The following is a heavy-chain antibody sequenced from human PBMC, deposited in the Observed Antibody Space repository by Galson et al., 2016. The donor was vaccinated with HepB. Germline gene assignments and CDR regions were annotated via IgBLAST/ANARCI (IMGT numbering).Heavy chain of an antibody. J-gene: IGHJ6*02. V-gene: IGHV3-30*18. CDR2: ISYAGSNK. D-gene: IGHD1-26*01. CDR3: AKEPAPVGSYGVYYYYGMDV. CDR1: GFTFSSYA. Sequence: SLRLSCAASGFTFSSYAMYWVRQAPGKGLEWVAVISYAGSNKYYADSVKGRFTISRDNSKNTLFRQMNSLRAEDTAVYYCAKEPAPVGSYGVYYYYGMDVWGQGTTVTVSS.